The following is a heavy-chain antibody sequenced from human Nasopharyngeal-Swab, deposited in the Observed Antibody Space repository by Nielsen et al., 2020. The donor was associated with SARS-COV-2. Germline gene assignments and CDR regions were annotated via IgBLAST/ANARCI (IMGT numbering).Heavy chain of an antibody. D-gene: IGHD6-19*01. CDR1: GGTFSSYA. CDR2: IIPIFGTA. Sequence: SVKVSCKASGGTFSSYAISWVRQAPGQGLEWMGGIIPIFGTANYAQKFQGRVTITADESTSTAYMELSSLRSEDTAVYYCARTYSSGQKGKGADAWGKGTTVTVSS. V-gene: IGHV1-69*13. J-gene: IGHJ6*04. CDR3: ARTYSSGQKGKGADA.